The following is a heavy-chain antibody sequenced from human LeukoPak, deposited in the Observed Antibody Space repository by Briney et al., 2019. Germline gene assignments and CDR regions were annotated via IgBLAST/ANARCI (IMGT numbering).Heavy chain of an antibody. CDR1: GFTFSSFA. V-gene: IGHV3-64*01. CDR3: ARVAARVSLDY. D-gene: IGHD2-15*01. Sequence: GGSLRLSCAASGFTFSSFAMHWVRQAPGKGLEYVSAISSNGGSTYYANSVKGRFTISRDNSKNTLYLQMGSLRAEDMAVYYCARVAARVSLDYWGQGTLVTVSS. CDR2: ISSNGGST. J-gene: IGHJ4*02.